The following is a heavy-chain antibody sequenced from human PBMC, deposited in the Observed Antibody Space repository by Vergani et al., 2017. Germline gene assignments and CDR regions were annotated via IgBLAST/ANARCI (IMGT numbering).Heavy chain of an antibody. J-gene: IGHJ4*02. CDR2: IYYSGST. CDR3: ARGDISGWYFDY. D-gene: IGHD6-19*01. CDR1: GGSISSSSYY. Sequence: QLQLQESGPGLVKPSETLSLTCTVSGGSISSSSYYWGWIRQPPGKGLEWIGSIYYSGSTYCNPSLKSRVTISVDTSKNQFYLKLSPVTAADTAVYYCARGDISGWYFDYWGQGTLVTVSS. V-gene: IGHV4-39*07.